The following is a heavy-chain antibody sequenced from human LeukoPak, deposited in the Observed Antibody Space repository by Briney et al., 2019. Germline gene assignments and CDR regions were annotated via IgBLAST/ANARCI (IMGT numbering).Heavy chain of an antibody. J-gene: IGHJ4*02. CDR1: GFIVSSNY. D-gene: IGHD1-26*01. V-gene: IGHV3-53*01. CDR3: ARDKTVGGTTLDY. Sequence: GGSLRLSCAASGFIVSSNYMSWVRQAPGKGLEWVSIIYSGGSTYYADSVKGRFTISRGNSKNTLYLQMNSLRAEDTAVYYCARDKTVGGTTLDYWGQGTLVTVSS. CDR2: IYSGGST.